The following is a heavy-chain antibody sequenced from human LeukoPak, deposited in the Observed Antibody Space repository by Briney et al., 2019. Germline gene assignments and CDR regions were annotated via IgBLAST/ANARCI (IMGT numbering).Heavy chain of an antibody. V-gene: IGHV3-48*03. D-gene: IGHD6-19*01. CDR3: ARGWWLVRAFDY. CDR1: GFTFSSYE. CDR2: ISSSGSTI. J-gene: IGHJ4*02. Sequence: TGGPLRLSCAASGFTFSSYEMNWVRQAPGKGLEWVSYISSSGSTIYYADSVKGRFTISRDNAKNSLYLQMNSLRAEDTAVYYCARGWWLVRAFDYWGQGTLVTVSS.